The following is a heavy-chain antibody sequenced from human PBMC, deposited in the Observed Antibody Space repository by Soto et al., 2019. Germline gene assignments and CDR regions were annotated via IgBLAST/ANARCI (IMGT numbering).Heavy chain of an antibody. D-gene: IGHD5-12*01. J-gene: IGHJ6*02. V-gene: IGHV3-30*18. CDR2: ISYDGSNK. CDR3: AKDGVGYSGYDLGPGRPGILRNESYYYGMDV. CDR1: GFTFSSYG. Sequence: PGGSLRLSCAASGFTFSSYGMHWVRQAPGKGLEWVAVISYDGSNKYYADSVKGRFTISRDNSKNTLYLQMNSLRAEDTAVYYCAKDGVGYSGYDLGPGRPGILRNESYYYGMDVWGQGTTVTVSS.